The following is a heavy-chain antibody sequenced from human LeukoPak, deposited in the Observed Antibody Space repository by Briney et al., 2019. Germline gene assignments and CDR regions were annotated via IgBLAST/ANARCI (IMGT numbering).Heavy chain of an antibody. CDR2: IRYDGSNK. D-gene: IGHD6-13*01. Sequence: AGGSLRLSCAASGFTFSSYGMHWVRQAPGKGLEWVAFIRYDGSNKYYADSVKGRFTISRDNSKNTLYLQMNSLRAEDTAVYYCAKDGSARAYGYSSSWYYDYYYYMDVWGKGTTVTISS. V-gene: IGHV3-30*02. CDR3: AKDGSARAYGYSSSWYYDYYYYMDV. J-gene: IGHJ6*03. CDR1: GFTFSSYG.